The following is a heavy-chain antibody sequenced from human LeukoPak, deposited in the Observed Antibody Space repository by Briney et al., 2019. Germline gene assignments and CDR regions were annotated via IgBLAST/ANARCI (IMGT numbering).Heavy chain of an antibody. CDR1: GYSISSGYY. D-gene: IGHD5-18*01. CDR3: ARDVPTVQLWRTDAFDI. J-gene: IGHJ3*02. V-gene: IGHV4-38-2*02. CDR2: IYHSGST. Sequence: PSETLSLTCTVSGYSISSGYYWGWIRQPPGKGLEWIGIIYHSGSTCFNPSLKSRVTISVDTSKNQFSLKLTSVTAADTAVYYCARDVPTVQLWRTDAFDIWGQGTMVTVSS.